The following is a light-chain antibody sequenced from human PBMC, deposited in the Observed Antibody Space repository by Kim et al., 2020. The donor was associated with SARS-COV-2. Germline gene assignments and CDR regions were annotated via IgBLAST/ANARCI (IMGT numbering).Light chain of an antibody. CDR2: EVS. CDR1: SSDVGSYNL. J-gene: IGLJ2*01. Sequence: PGQSITSSCTGTSSDVGSYNLVSWYRQHPGKAPKLMIYEVSKRPSGVSNRFSGSKSGNTASLTISGLQAEDEADYYCCSYAGSSTLFGGGTQLTVL. V-gene: IGLV2-23*02. CDR3: CSYAGSSTL.